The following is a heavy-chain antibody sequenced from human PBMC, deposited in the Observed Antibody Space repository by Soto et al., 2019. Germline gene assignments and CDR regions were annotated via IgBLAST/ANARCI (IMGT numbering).Heavy chain of an antibody. D-gene: IGHD1-20*01. V-gene: IGHV1-8*01. CDR2: VNPSSGNT. CDR3: ARASMYIWNDH. Sequence: QVQLVQSGAEVKRPGASVKVSCEASRYTFTTYDINWVRQASGQGLEWMGCVNPSSGNTVYAQKFHGRVTMTRDTSISTAYMELSSLKSDDTAIYYCARASMYIWNDHWGQGTLVTVSS. J-gene: IGHJ5*02. CDR1: RYTFTTYD.